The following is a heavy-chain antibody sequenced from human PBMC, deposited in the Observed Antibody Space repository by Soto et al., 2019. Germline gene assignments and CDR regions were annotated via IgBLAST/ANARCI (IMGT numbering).Heavy chain of an antibody. V-gene: IGHV3-30-3*01. CDR2: IAYDGSNK. CDR1: GFTFSSYA. CDR3: ERFGGLYL. J-gene: IGHJ6*02. D-gene: IGHD3-16*01. Sequence: QVQLVESGGGVVQPGRSLRLSCAASGFTFSSYAMHWVRQAPGKGLEWVAVIAYDGSNKYYADSVKGRFTISRDNSKNTLYLQMNSLRAEDTAVYYCERFGGLYLWGQGTTVTGS.